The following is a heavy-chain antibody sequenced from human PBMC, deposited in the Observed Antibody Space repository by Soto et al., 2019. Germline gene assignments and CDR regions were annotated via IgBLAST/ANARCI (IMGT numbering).Heavy chain of an antibody. Sequence: PSETLSLTCAVYGGSFSGYYWTWMRQPPGKGLEWIGEINYSGSTNYNPSLKSRVTISVDTSNNQFSLKLTSVTAADTAVYYCAREFYCNSICCYFDYWGQGTLVTVSS. CDR1: GGSFSGYY. J-gene: IGHJ4*02. CDR2: INYSGST. CDR3: AREFYCNSICCYFDY. V-gene: IGHV4-34*01. D-gene: IGHD2-2*01.